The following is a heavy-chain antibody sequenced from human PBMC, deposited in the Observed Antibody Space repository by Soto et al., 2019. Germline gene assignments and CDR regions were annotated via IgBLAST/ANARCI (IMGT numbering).Heavy chain of an antibody. V-gene: IGHV4-39*01. CDR1: GGSISSSNYY. CDR2: VYYSGST. CDR3: ARHPRRWNMDV. J-gene: IGHJ6*02. D-gene: IGHD1-1*01. Sequence: PSETLSLTCNVSGGSISSSNYYWGWIRQPPGKGLEWIGSVYYSGSTYYNASLKSRVTISVDTSKNQFSLKLSSVTAADTAVYYCARHPRRWNMDVWGQGTTVT.